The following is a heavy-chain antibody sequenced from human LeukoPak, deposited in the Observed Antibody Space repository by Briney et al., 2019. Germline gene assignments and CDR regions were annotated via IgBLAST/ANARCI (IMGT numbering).Heavy chain of an antibody. D-gene: IGHD3-10*01. J-gene: IGHJ4*02. Sequence: GGSLRLSCAASGLTFSDFWMHWVRQPPGKGLVWVALVKGDGRTTIYADSVKGRFTISRDNAKNSLYLQMNSLRAEDTAVYYCARARVRGVIRYFDYWGQGTLVTVSS. CDR1: GLTFSDFW. CDR3: ARARVRGVIRYFDY. V-gene: IGHV3-74*01. CDR2: VKGDGRTT.